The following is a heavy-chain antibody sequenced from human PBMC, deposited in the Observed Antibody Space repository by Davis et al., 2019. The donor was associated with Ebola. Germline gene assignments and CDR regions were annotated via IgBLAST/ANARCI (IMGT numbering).Heavy chain of an antibody. CDR2: ISGSGGST. J-gene: IGHJ4*02. D-gene: IGHD6-13*01. CDR1: GFTFSSYA. CDR3: ARDRYMAAAGIRGGYFDY. V-gene: IGHV3-23*01. Sequence: PGGSLRLSCAASGFTFSSYAMSWVRQAPGKGLEWVSAISGSGGSTYYADSVKGRFTISRDNSKNTLYLQMNSLRAEDTAVYYCARDRYMAAAGIRGGYFDYWGQGTLVTVSS.